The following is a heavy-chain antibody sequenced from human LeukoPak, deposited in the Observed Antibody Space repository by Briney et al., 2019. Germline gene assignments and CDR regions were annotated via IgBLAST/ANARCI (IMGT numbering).Heavy chain of an antibody. Sequence: ASVKVSCKASGYTFTGYYMHWVREAPGQGLGWMGRINPNSGGTNYAQKFQGRVTMTRDTSISTAYMELSRLRSDDTAVYYCARDYWFGELSRSWFDPWGQGTLVTVSS. D-gene: IGHD3-10*01. CDR3: ARDYWFGELSRSWFDP. CDR1: GYTFTGYY. CDR2: INPNSGGT. J-gene: IGHJ5*02. V-gene: IGHV1-2*06.